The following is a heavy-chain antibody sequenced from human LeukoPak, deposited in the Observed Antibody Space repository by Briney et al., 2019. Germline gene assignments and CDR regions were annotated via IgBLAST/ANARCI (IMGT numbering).Heavy chain of an antibody. V-gene: IGHV3-33*06. CDR1: GFSFSNYG. Sequence: GRSLRLSCAASGFSFSNYGMHWVRQAPGKGLEWVAVIWYDGSNKYYADSVKGRFTISRDNSKNTLSLQINSLRAEDTAVYYCAKERAAAIEGYFEHWGQGSLVAVSS. CDR3: AKERAAAIEGYFEH. CDR2: IWYDGSNK. J-gene: IGHJ4*02. D-gene: IGHD6-13*01.